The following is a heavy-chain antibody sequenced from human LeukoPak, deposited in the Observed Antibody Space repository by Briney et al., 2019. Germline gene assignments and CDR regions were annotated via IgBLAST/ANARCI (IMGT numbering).Heavy chain of an antibody. CDR3: AMGVTTYRDAFDI. CDR2: IYYSGST. CDR1: GGSISSSIYY. D-gene: IGHD4-11*01. V-gene: IGHV4-30-4*08. Sequence: IPSQTLSLTCTVSGGSISSSIYYCNWIRQPPGKGLEWIGYIYYSGSTYYNPSLKSRVTISIDTSKNQFSLKLNSVTAADTAVYYCAMGVTTYRDAFDIWGQGAMVTVSS. J-gene: IGHJ3*02.